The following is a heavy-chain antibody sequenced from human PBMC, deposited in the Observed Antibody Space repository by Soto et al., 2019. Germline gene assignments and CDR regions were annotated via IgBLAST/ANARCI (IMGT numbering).Heavy chain of an antibody. CDR1: GDSISSSGC. D-gene: IGHD1-20*01. CDR3: ARGNHSITAASDY. J-gene: IGHJ4*02. Sequence: SETLSLTCAVSGDSISSSGCWTWVRQPPGKGLEWIGEILPNGGTNYNPSFKSRVTISVDKSKNNFSLRLNSVTAADTPVYYCARGNHSITAASDYLRQRTLVTVSS. V-gene: IGHV4-4*02. CDR2: ILPNGGT.